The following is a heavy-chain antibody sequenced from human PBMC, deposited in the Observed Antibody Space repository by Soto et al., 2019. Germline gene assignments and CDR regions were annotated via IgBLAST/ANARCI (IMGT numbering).Heavy chain of an antibody. V-gene: IGHV4-34*01. D-gene: IGHD3-22*01. Sequence: PSETLSHTCAVYGGSFSGYYWSWIRQPPGKGLEWIGEINHSGSTNYNPSLKSRVTISVDTSKNQFSLKLSSVTAADTAVYYCAGLGTLYYYDSSGYLPYYGMDVWGQGTTVTVSS. CDR1: GGSFSGYY. J-gene: IGHJ6*02. CDR2: INHSGST. CDR3: AGLGTLYYYDSSGYLPYYGMDV.